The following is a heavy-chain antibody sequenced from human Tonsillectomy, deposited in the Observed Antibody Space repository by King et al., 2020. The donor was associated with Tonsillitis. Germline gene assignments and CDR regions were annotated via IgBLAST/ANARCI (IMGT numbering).Heavy chain of an antibody. CDR1: EYTFTDYY. Sequence: VQLVESGAEVKKPGASLKVSCKTSEYTFTDYYIHWVRQAPGQGLEWMGWVNPNSGGTNYAQKFQGRVTMTSDTSISTAYMELRRLRSDDMAVYYCSREALAFDYWGQGTLVTVSS. J-gene: IGHJ4*02. CDR3: SREALAFDY. CDR2: VNPNSGGT. V-gene: IGHV1-2*02.